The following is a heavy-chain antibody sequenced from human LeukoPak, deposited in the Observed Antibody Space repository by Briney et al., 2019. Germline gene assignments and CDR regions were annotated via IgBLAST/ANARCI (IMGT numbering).Heavy chain of an antibody. J-gene: IGHJ1*01. V-gene: IGHV5-51*01. CDR2: IYPGDSDT. D-gene: IGHD5-24*01. CDR3: ATLKGMATTIPEYFQH. Sequence: GESLKISCKGSGCSFTSYWIGWVRQMPGKGLEWMGIIYPGDSDTRYSPSFQGQVTISADKSISTAYLQWSSLKASDTAMYYCATLKGMATTIPEYFQHWGQGTLVTVSS. CDR1: GCSFTSYW.